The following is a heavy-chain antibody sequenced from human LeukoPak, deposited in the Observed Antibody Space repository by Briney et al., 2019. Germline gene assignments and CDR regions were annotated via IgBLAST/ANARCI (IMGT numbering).Heavy chain of an antibody. Sequence: ASVKDSCKASLGNFGNYVIHWVRQAPGQGLEWMGMITPFFGVANYAQTFQDRVTFTADKITNTAYMQISSLKSEDTAVYFCARDTNEEYSSSSDGLAVWGQGTTVTVSS. J-gene: IGHJ6*02. CDR3: ARDTNEEYSSSSDGLAV. D-gene: IGHD6-6*01. V-gene: IGHV1-69*04. CDR1: LGNFGNYV. CDR2: ITPFFGVA.